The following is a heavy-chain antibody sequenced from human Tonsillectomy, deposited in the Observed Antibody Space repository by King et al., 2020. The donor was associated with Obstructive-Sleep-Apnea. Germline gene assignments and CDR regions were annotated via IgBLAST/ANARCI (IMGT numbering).Heavy chain of an antibody. CDR2: IDPSDSYS. V-gene: IGHV5-10-1*01. J-gene: IGHJ4*02. Sequence: QLVQSGAEVKKPGESLRISCKGSGYSFTSYWIIGVRQMPGKGLEWMGRIDPSDSYSNYSPSFHGHVTISADKSISTAYLQWSSLKASDTAMYYCARHRDSSGWLPFDYWGQGTLVTVSS. D-gene: IGHD6-19*01. CDR1: GYSFTSYW. CDR3: ARHRDSSGWLPFDY.